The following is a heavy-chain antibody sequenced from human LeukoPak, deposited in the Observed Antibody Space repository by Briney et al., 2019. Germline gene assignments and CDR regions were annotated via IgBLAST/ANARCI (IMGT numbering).Heavy chain of an antibody. V-gene: IGHV5-51*01. CDR1: GYSFTSYW. D-gene: IGHD3-22*01. CDR2: IYPGDSDT. J-gene: IGHJ3*02. Sequence: GESLKISCQGSGYSFTSYWIGWVRQMPGKGLEWMGIIYPGDSDTRYSPSFQGQVTISADKSISTAYLQWSSLKASDTAMYYCARGPLYYYDSSGYYGAFDIWGQGTMVTVSS. CDR3: ARGPLYYYDSSGYYGAFDI.